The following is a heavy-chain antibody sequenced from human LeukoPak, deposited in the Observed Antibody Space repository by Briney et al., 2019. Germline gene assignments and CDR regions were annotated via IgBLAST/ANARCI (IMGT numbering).Heavy chain of an antibody. J-gene: IGHJ5*02. CDR1: GGTFSSYA. Sequence: SEKVSCKASGGTFSSYAISWVRQAPGQGLEWMGRIIPILGIANYAQKFQGRVTITADKSTSTAYMELSSLRSEDTAVYYCAREERDIVVVVAATGLYNWFDPWGQGTLVTVSS. V-gene: IGHV1-69*04. CDR2: IIPILGIA. D-gene: IGHD2-15*01. CDR3: AREERDIVVVVAATGLYNWFDP.